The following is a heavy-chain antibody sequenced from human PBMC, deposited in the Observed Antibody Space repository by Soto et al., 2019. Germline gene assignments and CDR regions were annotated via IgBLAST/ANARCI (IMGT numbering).Heavy chain of an antibody. CDR3: AKVSISKSSAVTFDS. CDR2: VSYDAGYK. V-gene: IGHV3-30*18. Sequence: QVQLVESGGGMVQPGRSLRLSCTVSGFTFSTYDMHWVRQAPGKGLEWVAVVSYDAGYKNYADSVKGRFTIFRDNSKNTLYLQMNGLRPEDTAVYYCAKVSISKSSAVTFDSWGQGTLVTVSS. CDR1: GFTFSTYD. D-gene: IGHD2-15*01. J-gene: IGHJ4*02.